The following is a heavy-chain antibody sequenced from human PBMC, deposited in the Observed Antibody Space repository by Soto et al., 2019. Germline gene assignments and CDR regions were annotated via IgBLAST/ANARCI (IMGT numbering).Heavy chain of an antibody. Sequence: GGALRLSFAASGFTFSSKYMSWVRQAPGKGLEWVSVIYSGGSIYYGDSVKGRFTISRDTSKNTVSLQMNSLRVEDTAVYYSARDPGIWAFDIWGQGTMVTVSS. CDR3: ARDPGIWAFDI. CDR2: IYSGGSI. CDR1: GFTFSSKY. J-gene: IGHJ3*02. V-gene: IGHV3-66*01.